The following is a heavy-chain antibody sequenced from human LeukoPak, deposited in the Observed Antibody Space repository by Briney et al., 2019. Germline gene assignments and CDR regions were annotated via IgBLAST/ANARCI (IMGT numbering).Heavy chain of an antibody. J-gene: IGHJ4*02. Sequence: GGSLRLSCAASGFTFRSYAMSWVRQAPGKGLEWVSAISGSGGSTYYADSVKGRFTISRDNSKNTLYLQMNSLRAEDTAVYYCAIAPATVVVIPYFDYWGQGTLVTVSS. CDR2: ISGSGGST. V-gene: IGHV3-23*01. CDR3: AIAPATVVVIPYFDY. CDR1: GFTFRSYA. D-gene: IGHD3-22*01.